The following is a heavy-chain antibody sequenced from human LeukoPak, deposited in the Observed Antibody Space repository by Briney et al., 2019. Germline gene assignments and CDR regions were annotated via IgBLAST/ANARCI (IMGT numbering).Heavy chain of an antibody. J-gene: IGHJ3*01. CDR3: ARDRTEDVFDV. Sequence: GGSLRLSCAASGFTFSSYEMNWVRQAPGKGLEWVSYISSSGSTIYYADSVKGRFTISRDNAKNSLYLQMNSLRAEDTAVYYCARDRTEDVFDVWGQGTMVTVSS. CDR2: ISSSGSTI. V-gene: IGHV3-48*03. CDR1: GFTFSSYE.